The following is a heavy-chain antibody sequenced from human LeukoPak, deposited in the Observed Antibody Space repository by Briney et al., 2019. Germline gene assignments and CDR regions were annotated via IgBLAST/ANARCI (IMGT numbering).Heavy chain of an antibody. J-gene: IGHJ4*02. CDR3: ATIDGHYDSSGY. CDR2: FDPEDGET. CDR1: GYTLTELS. D-gene: IGHD3-22*01. V-gene: IGHV1-24*01. Sequence: ASVKVSCKVSGYTLTELSMHWVRQAPGKGLEWMGGFDPEDGETIYAQKFQGRVTMTEDTSTDTAYMELSSLRSEDTAGYYCATIDGHYDSSGYWGQGTLVIVSS.